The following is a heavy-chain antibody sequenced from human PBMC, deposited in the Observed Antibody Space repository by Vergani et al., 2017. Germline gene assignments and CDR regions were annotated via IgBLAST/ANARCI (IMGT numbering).Heavy chain of an antibody. CDR3: ARDPRGYGGDPEDYYYGMDV. CDR2: IIPVLGKT. V-gene: IGHV1-69*08. CDR1: GATLRSNT. D-gene: IGHD2-21*02. Sequence: QVQLVQSGAEVKKPGSSVKVSCKASGATLRSNTISWVRQVPGQGLEWMGRIIPVLGKTKYGQDFQGRLTNTADTSTSTAYMELTSLRSQDTAVYYCARDPRGYGGDPEDYYYGMDVWGQGTTVTVSS. J-gene: IGHJ6*02.